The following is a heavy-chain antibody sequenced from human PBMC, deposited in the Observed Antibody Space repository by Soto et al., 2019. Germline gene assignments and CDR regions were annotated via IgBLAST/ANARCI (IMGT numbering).Heavy chain of an antibody. J-gene: IGHJ1*01. Sequence: QVQLVQSGAEVKKPGSSVKVSCKASGGTFSSYTVSWVREAPGQGLEWLGRIIPILGIVNYAQKLQGRVTITADKSTNTAYMELSSLRSEDTAVYYCAGVGSGGTVTTKYFQHLGQGTLVTVSS. D-gene: IGHD4-17*01. CDR2: IIPILGIV. CDR3: AGVGSGGTVTTKYFQH. V-gene: IGHV1-69*02. CDR1: GGTFSSYT.